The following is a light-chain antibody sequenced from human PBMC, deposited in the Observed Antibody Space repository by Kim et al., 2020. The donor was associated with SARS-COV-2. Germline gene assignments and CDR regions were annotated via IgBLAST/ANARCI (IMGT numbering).Light chain of an antibody. Sequence: SHELTQPLSVSVALGQTAKIPCGGSNIGGKHVHWYLQRPGQAPVPVIYRNNNLPSGIPERFSGSNSGNTATLTISRAQAGDEGDYYCQVWDSNTVVFGGG. J-gene: IGLJ3*02. CDR1: NIGGKH. CDR3: QVWDSNTVV. CDR2: RNN. V-gene: IGLV3-9*01.